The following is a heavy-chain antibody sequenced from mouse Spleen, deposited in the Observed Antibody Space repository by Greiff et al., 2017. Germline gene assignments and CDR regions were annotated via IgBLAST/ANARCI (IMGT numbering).Heavy chain of an antibody. J-gene: IGHJ3*01. V-gene: IGHV1-81*01. Sequence: QVQLQQSGAELARPGASVKLSCKASGYTFTSYGISWVKQRTGQGLEWIGEIYPRSGNTYYNEKFKGKATLTADKSSSTAYMELRSLTSEDSAVYFCARDSSAWFAYWGQGTLVTVSA. D-gene: IGHD3-2*01. CDR2: IYPRSGNT. CDR1: GYTFTSYG. CDR3: ARDSSAWFAY.